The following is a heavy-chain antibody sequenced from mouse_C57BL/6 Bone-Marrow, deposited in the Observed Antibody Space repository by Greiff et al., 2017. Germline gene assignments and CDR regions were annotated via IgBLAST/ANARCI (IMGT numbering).Heavy chain of an antibody. CDR3: ARATMVTQLAY. CDR2: IYPRSGNT. V-gene: IGHV1-81*01. J-gene: IGHJ3*01. Sequence: QVQLQQSGAELARPGASVKLSCKASGYTFTSYGISWVKQRTGQGLEWIGEIYPRSGNTYYNEKFKGKATLTADNSSSTAYMELRSLTSEDSAVYFCARATMVTQLAYWGQGTLVTVSA. D-gene: IGHD2-2*01. CDR1: GYTFTSYG.